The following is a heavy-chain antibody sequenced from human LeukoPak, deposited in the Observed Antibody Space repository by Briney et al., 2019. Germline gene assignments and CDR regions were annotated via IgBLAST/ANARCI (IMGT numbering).Heavy chain of an antibody. Sequence: PAGSLRLSCAASGFTVSSNYMTWVRQAPGKGLEWVSVIYSGGNTYYADSVKGRFTISRDNTKNTLYLQMHSLRADDTAVYYCARDVGFIVGATPDAFDIWGQGTMVTVSS. D-gene: IGHD1-26*01. CDR2: IYSGGNT. V-gene: IGHV3-66*01. J-gene: IGHJ3*02. CDR3: ARDVGFIVGATPDAFDI. CDR1: GFTVSSNY.